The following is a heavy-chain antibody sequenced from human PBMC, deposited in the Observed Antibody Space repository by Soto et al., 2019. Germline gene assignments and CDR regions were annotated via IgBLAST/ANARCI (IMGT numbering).Heavy chain of an antibody. CDR3: ARDMVAYGGNSENWFDP. D-gene: IGHD4-17*01. CDR1: GGTFSSYA. J-gene: IGHJ5*02. CDR2: IIPIFGTA. Sequence: SVKVSCKASGGTFSSYAISWVRQAPGQGLEWMGGIIPIFGTANYAQKFQGRVTITADESTSTAYMELSSLRSEDTAVYYCARDMVAYGGNSENWFDPWGQGALVTVSS. V-gene: IGHV1-69*13.